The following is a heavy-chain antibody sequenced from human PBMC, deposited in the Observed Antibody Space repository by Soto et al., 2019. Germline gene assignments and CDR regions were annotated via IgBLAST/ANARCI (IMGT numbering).Heavy chain of an antibody. CDR2: INYTGGT. Sequence: PSETLSLIYEVYGGSFSCYYWSWIRQPPGKGLEWLGEINYTGGTNYNPSLKSRITISVDTSNNQFSLRLNSVTAADTAVYYCARIRYQLPSSVVWFDPWGQGALVTVSS. CDR1: GGSFSCYY. V-gene: IGHV4-34*01. D-gene: IGHD2-2*01. J-gene: IGHJ5*02. CDR3: ARIRYQLPSSVVWFDP.